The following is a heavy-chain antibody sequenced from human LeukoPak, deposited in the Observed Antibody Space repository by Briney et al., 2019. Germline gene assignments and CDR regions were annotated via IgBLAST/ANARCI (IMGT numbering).Heavy chain of an antibody. Sequence: SETLSLTCAVYGGSFSGYYWSWIRQPPGKGLEWIGEINHSGSTNYNPSLKSRVTISVDTSKNQFSLKLSSVTAADTAVYYCARGLGGGSYSYYYYYYMDVWGKGTTVTVSS. D-gene: IGHD1-26*01. CDR2: INHSGST. CDR1: GGSFSGYY. CDR3: ARGLGGGSYSYYYYYYMDV. V-gene: IGHV4-34*01. J-gene: IGHJ6*03.